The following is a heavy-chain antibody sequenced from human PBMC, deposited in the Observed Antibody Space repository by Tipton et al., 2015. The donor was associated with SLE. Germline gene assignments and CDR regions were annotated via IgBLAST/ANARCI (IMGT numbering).Heavy chain of an antibody. V-gene: IGHV4-61*09. CDR2: IYTSGST. CDR1: GGSISSGDYY. CDR3: ARGGIGGYDSFDY. Sequence: TLSLTCTVSGGSISSGDYYWNWIRQPAGKGLEWIGHIYTSGSTNYNPSLKSRVTISVDTSKNQFSLKLSSVTAADTAVYYCARGGIGGYDSFDYWGQGTLVTVSS. J-gene: IGHJ4*02. D-gene: IGHD5-12*01.